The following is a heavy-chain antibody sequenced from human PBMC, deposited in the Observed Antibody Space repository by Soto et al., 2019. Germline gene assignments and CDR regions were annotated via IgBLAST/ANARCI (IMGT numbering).Heavy chain of an antibody. J-gene: IGHJ4*02. CDR1: GGSFSGYY. V-gene: IGHV4-34*01. CDR3: ARVGKLTVTTLWGPRTWVYFDY. Sequence: SETLSLTCAVYGGSFSGYYWSWIRQPPGKGLEWIGEINHSGSTNYNPSLKSRVTISVDTSKNQFSLKLSSVTAADTAVYYCARVGKLTVTTLWGPRTWVYFDYWGQGTLVSVSS. CDR2: INHSGST. D-gene: IGHD4-17*01.